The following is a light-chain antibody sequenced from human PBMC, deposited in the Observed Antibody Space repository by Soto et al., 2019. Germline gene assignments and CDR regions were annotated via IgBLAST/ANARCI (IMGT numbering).Light chain of an antibody. Sequence: EIVLTQSPGTLSLPPGERATLSCRSSQNVDTKYLAWYQFEPGQAPRIIIFGASGRATGIPDRFSGSGSGTDFTLTISRLEPEDFAVYYCQQYGSLSWTFGQGTKVDI. CDR1: QNVDTKY. CDR3: QQYGSLSWT. V-gene: IGKV3-20*01. CDR2: GAS. J-gene: IGKJ1*01.